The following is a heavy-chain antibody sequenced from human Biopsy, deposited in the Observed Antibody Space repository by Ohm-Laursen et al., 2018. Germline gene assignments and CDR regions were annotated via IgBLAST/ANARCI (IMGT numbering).Heavy chain of an antibody. CDR1: GFTFSNYA. Sequence: SLRLSCSASGFTFSNYAMTWVRQAPGKGLEWVSAISDIGSSTFYSDSVKGRFTISRGNSKKTLYLQMNSLRAEDTAIYYCAKDQPDLAVVVAAHWYFDLWGRGTLVTVSS. CDR3: AKDQPDLAVVVAAHWYFDL. CDR2: ISDIGSST. J-gene: IGHJ2*01. V-gene: IGHV3-23*01. D-gene: IGHD2-15*01.